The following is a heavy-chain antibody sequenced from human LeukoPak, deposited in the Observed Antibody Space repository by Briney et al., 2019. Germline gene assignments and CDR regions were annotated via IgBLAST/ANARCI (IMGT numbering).Heavy chain of an antibody. V-gene: IGHV4-34*01. J-gene: IGHJ4*02. D-gene: IGHD5-24*01. CDR3: ARLSIDGYIYLDY. CDR1: GGSFSGYY. Sequence: PSETLSLTCAVYGGSFSGYYWSWIRQHPGKGLEWIGEINHSGSTNYNPSLKSRVTISVDTSKNQFSLKLSSVTAADTAVYYCARLSIDGYIYLDYWGQGTLVTVSS. CDR2: INHSGST.